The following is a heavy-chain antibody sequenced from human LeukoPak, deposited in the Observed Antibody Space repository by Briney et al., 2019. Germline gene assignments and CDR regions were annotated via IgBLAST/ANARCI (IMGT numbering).Heavy chain of an antibody. V-gene: IGHV4-34*01. D-gene: IGHD2-21*01. Sequence: SETLSLTCAVYGGSFSGYYWSWIRQPPGKGLEWIGEINHSGSTNYNPSLKSRVTISVDTSKNQFSLKLSSVTAADTAVYYCARKKTLWWWEWGQGTLVTVSS. CDR3: ARKKTLWWWE. CDR1: GGSFSGYY. J-gene: IGHJ4*02. CDR2: INHSGST.